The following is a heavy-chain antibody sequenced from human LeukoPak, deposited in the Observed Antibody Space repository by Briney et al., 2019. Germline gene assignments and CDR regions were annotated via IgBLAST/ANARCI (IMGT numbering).Heavy chain of an antibody. CDR1: GFTFSSYV. CDR2: ISGSGVST. Sequence: GGSLRLSCAASGFTFSSYVMSWVRQAPGKGLECVSTISGSGVSTDYADSVKGRLTISRDNSKNTLYLQVNSLRAEDTAVYYCASGTSFRYFDYWGQGTLVTVSS. J-gene: IGHJ4*02. CDR3: ASGTSFRYFDY. V-gene: IGHV3-23*01. D-gene: IGHD3-10*01.